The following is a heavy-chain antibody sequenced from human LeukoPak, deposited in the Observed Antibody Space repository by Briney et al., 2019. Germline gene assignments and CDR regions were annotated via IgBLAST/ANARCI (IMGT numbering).Heavy chain of an antibody. CDR3: ARDRWTSLFHFDL. J-gene: IGHJ4*02. CDR2: IWFDGR. Sequence: GGSLRLSCAASGFTFSSYAMHWVRQAPGKGLEWVAVIWFDGRDSVKGRFTISRDNAKNTLYLQMNSLRTEDTAIYYCARDRWTSLFHFDLWGQGTLVTVSS. CDR1: GFTFSSYA. D-gene: IGHD2-21*01. V-gene: IGHV3-30*10.